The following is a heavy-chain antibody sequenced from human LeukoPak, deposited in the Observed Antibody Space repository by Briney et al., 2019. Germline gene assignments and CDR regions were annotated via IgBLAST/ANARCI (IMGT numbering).Heavy chain of an antibody. CDR2: ISAYNGNT. V-gene: IGHV1-18*01. D-gene: IGHD3-22*01. J-gene: IGHJ4*02. CDR3: ASHHYYDSSGYWDY. Sequence: ASVKVSCKASGYTFTSYGISWVRQAPGQGLEWMGWISAYNGNTNYAQKLQGRVTMTTDTSTSTAYMELRSLRSDDTAVYYCASHHYYDSSGYWDYWGQGTLVTVSS. CDR1: GYTFTSYG.